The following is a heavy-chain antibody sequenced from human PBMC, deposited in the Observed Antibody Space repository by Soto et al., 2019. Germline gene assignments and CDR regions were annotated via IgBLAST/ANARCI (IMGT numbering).Heavy chain of an antibody. V-gene: IGHV4-30-4*01. CDR1: GGSIRNGDYY. Sequence: QVQLQEWGPGLVKPSQTLSLTCTVSGGSIRNGDYYWGWIRQPPGKGLEWIGYVYYSGTTYSHPSLKSRVTMSVDTSENEFSLRLSSVTAAATAVYYCVTVNLVGAAYYFDYWGPGTWVTGSS. D-gene: IGHD1-26*01. J-gene: IGHJ4*02. CDR2: VYYSGTT. CDR3: VTVNLVGAAYYFDY.